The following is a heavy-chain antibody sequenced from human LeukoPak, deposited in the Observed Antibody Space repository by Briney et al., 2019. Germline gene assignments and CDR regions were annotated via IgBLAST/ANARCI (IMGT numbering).Heavy chain of an antibody. CDR1: GGSISSHY. V-gene: IGHV4-4*07. CDR2: IWTTGST. Sequence: SETLSLTCTVSGGSISSHYWSWIRHPAGKRLEWLGRIWTTGSTAYNPSYKSRLTMSMDKSNNQFSLKLTSITAADTAVYYCARVRAYDNFVGSFDLWGRGALVTVSS. D-gene: IGHD3-9*01. CDR3: ARVRAYDNFVGSFDL. J-gene: IGHJ2*01.